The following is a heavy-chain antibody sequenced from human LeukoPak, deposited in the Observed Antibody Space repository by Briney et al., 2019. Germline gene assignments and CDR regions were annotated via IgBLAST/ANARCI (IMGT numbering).Heavy chain of an antibody. V-gene: IGHV3-53*01. CDR3: ARRPGYYYGMDV. D-gene: IGHD6-6*01. CDR1: GFTVSSNY. J-gene: IGHJ6*02. Sequence: GGSLRLSCAASGFTVSSNYMSWVRQAPGKGLEWVSVIYSGGSTYYADSVKGRFTISRDNSKNTLYLQMNSLRAEDTAAYYCARRPGYYYGMDVWGQGTTVTVSS. CDR2: IYSGGST.